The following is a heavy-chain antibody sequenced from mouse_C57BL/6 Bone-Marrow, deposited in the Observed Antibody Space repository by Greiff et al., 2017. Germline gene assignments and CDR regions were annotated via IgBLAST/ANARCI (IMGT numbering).Heavy chain of an antibody. J-gene: IGHJ4*01. CDR3: ARSSYDYLYYYAMDY. Sequence: VQLQQSGPELVKPGASVKISCKASGYSFTGYYMNWVKQSPEKSLEWIGEINPSTGGTTYNQKFNAKATLTVDKSSSTAYMQLKSLTSEDSAVYYCARSSYDYLYYYAMDYWGQGTSVTVSS. D-gene: IGHD2-4*01. CDR1: GYSFTGYY. CDR2: INPSTGGT. V-gene: IGHV1-42*01.